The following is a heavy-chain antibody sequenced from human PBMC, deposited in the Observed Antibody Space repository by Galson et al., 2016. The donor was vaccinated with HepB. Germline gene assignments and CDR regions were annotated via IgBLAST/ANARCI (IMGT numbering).Heavy chain of an antibody. CDR3: ARVTASIPGIGTLDL. Sequence: SLRLSCAASGFSFSDHYMDWVRQAPGKGLEWVGRIRRKANSYTTEYGASVKGRFSVSSDDSKKSLYLQMNSLKSEDTDVYYCARVTASIPGIGTLDLWGHGTLVTVSS. CDR2: IRRKANSYTT. CDR1: GFSFSDHY. J-gene: IGHJ3*01. D-gene: IGHD6-13*01. V-gene: IGHV3-72*01.